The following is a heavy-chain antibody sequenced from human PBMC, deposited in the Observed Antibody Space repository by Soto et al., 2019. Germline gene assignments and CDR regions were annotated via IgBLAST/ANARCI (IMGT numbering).Heavy chain of an antibody. Sequence: SETLSLTCAVSGGSISHYYCSWIRQPPGKGLEWIGYIYYTGSTDYNPSLQSRVTMSVVRSKNQFSLKLTSVTSADTAVYYCARGWYSSHIAWFEPWGQGTPVTVSA. J-gene: IGHJ5*02. CDR2: IYYTGST. CDR3: ARGWYSSHIAWFEP. CDR1: GGSISHYY. D-gene: IGHD6-13*01. V-gene: IGHV4-59*01.